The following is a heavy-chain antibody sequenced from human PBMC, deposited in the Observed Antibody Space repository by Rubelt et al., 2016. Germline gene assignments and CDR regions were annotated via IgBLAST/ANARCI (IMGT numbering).Heavy chain of an antibody. CDR1: GYTFTSYG. CDR3: ARSITMVRGVCDY. D-gene: IGHD3-10*01. Sequence: QVQLVQSGAEVKKPGASVKVSCKASGYTFTSYGISWVRQAPGQGLEWMGWISAYKGNTKLSRRRRGGVTMTTETSTSTAYMERRSLRADDTAVYYCARSITMVRGVCDYWGQGTLVTVSS. V-gene: IGHV1-18*01. CDR2: ISAYKGNT. J-gene: IGHJ4*02.